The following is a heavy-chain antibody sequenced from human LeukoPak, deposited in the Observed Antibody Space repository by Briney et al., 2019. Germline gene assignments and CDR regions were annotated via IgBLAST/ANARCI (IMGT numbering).Heavy chain of an antibody. V-gene: IGHV3-23*01. CDR2: ISGRGRGGST. CDR3: AKVGIDGSGPFDH. J-gene: IGHJ4*02. Sequence: GGSLRLSCAASGFTFSNFALSWVRQAPGKGLEWVSAISGRGRGGSTNYADSVKGRFTISRDNSKNTLYLQMNSLRAEDTAVYYCAKVGIDGSGPFDHWGQGTLVTVSS. CDR1: GFTFSNFA. D-gene: IGHD3-10*01.